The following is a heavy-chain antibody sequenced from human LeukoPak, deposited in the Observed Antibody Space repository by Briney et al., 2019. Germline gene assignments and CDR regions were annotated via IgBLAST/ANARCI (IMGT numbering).Heavy chain of an antibody. D-gene: IGHD3-22*01. CDR2: INPNSGGT. J-gene: IGHJ4*02. Sequence: GASVKVSCKASGYTFTGYYMHWVRQAPGQGLEWMGWINPNSGGTNYAQKFQGRVTMTRDTSISTAYMELSRLRSDDTAVYYCARGPETNYYYDSSPDDYWGQGTLVTVSS. CDR3: ARGPETNYYYDSSPDDY. CDR1: GYTFTGYY. V-gene: IGHV1-2*02.